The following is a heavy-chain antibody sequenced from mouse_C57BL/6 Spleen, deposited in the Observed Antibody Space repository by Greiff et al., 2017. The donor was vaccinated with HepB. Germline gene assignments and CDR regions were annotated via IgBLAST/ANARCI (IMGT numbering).Heavy chain of an antibody. V-gene: IGHV6-3*01. CDR2: IRLKSDNYAT. D-gene: IGHD3-3*01. CDR1: GFTFSNYW. CDR3: TRRGRGSWYFDV. J-gene: IGHJ1*03. Sequence: EVKVEESGGGLVQPGGSMKLSCVASGFTFSNYWMNWVRQSPEKGLEWVAQIRLKSDNYATHYAESVKGRFTISRDDSKRSVYLQMNNLRAEDTGIYYCTRRGRGSWYFDVWGTGTTVTVSS.